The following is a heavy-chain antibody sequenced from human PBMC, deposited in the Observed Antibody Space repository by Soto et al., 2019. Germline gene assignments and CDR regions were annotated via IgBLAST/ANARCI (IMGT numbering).Heavy chain of an antibody. CDR2: MNPDSGNT. J-gene: IGHJ5*02. CDR1: GYTFTTYD. CDR3: ARDYYGSGSYSS. V-gene: IGHV1-8*01. D-gene: IGHD3-10*01. Sequence: QVQLVQSGAEVKKPGASVNVSCRASGYTFTTYDINWVRQATGQGFEWMGWMNPDSGNTGYAQKFQGRVTMTRNTSTSTAYMELSSLRSEDTAVYYCARDYYGSGSYSSWGQGTLVTVSS.